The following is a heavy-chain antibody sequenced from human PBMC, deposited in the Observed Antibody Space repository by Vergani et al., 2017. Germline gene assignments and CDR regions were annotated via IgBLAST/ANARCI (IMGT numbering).Heavy chain of an antibody. CDR2: IYTSGST. J-gene: IGHJ6*03. D-gene: IGHD6-6*01. CDR3: ARDRLYYYYMDV. CDR1: GGSISSYY. Sequence: QVQLQESGPGLVKPSETLSLTCTVSGGSISSYYWSLIRQPAGRVLEWIVRIYTSGSTNYNPSLKSRVTMSVDTSQKQFSLKLSSVTAADTAVYYCARDRLYYYYMDVWGKGTTVTVSS. V-gene: IGHV4-4*07.